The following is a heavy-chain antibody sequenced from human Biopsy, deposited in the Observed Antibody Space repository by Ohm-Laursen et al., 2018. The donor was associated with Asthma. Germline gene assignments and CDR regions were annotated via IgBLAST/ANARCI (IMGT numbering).Heavy chain of an antibody. CDR2: IMTVFGTT. J-gene: IGHJ6*02. D-gene: IGHD6-19*01. Sequence: GSSVKVSCKVPGGTFSNFAIGWVRQAPGQGLEWLGGIMTVFGTTNYAQKFQGRVTITADESTSTAYMEVTSLRSEDTAIYYCARCQVGYSSGWSLLLKKIYYSGMDVWGQGTAVTVSS. V-gene: IGHV1-69*01. CDR1: GGTFSNFA. CDR3: ARCQVGYSSGWSLLLKKIYYSGMDV.